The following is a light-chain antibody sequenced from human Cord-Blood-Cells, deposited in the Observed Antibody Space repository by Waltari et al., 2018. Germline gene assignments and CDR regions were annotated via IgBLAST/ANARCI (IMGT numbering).Light chain of an antibody. CDR1: QSVSSN. CDR2: GAS. J-gene: IGKJ1*01. CDR3: QQYNNHWT. V-gene: IGKV3-15*01. Sequence: EIVMTQSPATLSVSPGERATLSCRASQSVSSNLAWYQQKPGQAPRFLIYGASTRATGIPARFSGSGSGTEFTLTISSLQSEDFAVYYCQQYNNHWTFGQGTKVEIK.